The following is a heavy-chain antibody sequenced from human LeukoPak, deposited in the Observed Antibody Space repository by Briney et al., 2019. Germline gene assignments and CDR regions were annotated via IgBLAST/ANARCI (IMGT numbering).Heavy chain of an antibody. CDR1: GGSISSSSYY. CDR3: ARDTYYYGSGSYDY. D-gene: IGHD3-10*01. Sequence: SETLSLTCTVSGGSISSSSYYWGWIRQPPGKGLEWIGSIYYSGSTYYNPSLKSRVTISVDTSKNQFSLKLSSVTAADTAVYYCARDTYYYGSGSYDYWGREPWSPSPQ. V-gene: IGHV4-39*01. CDR2: IYYSGST. J-gene: IGHJ4*02.